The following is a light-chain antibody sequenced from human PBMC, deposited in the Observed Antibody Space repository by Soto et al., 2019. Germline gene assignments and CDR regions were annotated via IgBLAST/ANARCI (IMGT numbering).Light chain of an antibody. J-gene: IGKJ2*02. V-gene: IGKV3D-15*01. CDR3: QQYNNWPPGT. CDR2: GAS. Sequence: EIVMTQSPATLSVSLGERATLSCRASQSVSSNLAWYQQKPGQAPRLLIYGASTRATRIPARFSGSGSGTEFTLTISSLQSEDFAVYYCQQYNNWPPGTFGQGTKLET. CDR1: QSVSSN.